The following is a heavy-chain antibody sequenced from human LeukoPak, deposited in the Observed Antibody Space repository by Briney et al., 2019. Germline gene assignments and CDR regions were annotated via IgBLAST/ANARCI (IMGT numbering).Heavy chain of an antibody. Sequence: SETLSLTCAVYGGSFSGYYWSWIRHPPGKGLEWIGEINHSGSTNYNPSLKSRVTVSVDTSKNQFSLKLSSLTAADTAVYYCAREVGAAAGTIDYWGQGTRVTVSS. CDR3: AREVGAAAGTIDY. V-gene: IGHV4-34*01. J-gene: IGHJ4*02. D-gene: IGHD6-13*01. CDR1: GGSFSGYY. CDR2: INHSGST.